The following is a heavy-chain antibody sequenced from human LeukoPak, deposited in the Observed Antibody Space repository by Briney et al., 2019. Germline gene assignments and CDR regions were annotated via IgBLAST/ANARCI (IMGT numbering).Heavy chain of an antibody. Sequence: ASETLSLTCTVSGGSISSSSYYWGWIRQPPGKGLEWIGSIYYSGSTYYNPSLKSRVTISVDTSKNQISLKLSSVTAADTAVYYCAREIQLVASWFDPWGQGTLVTVSS. J-gene: IGHJ5*02. CDR1: GGSISSSSYY. CDR2: IYYSGST. CDR3: AREIQLVASWFDP. V-gene: IGHV4-39*07. D-gene: IGHD6-6*01.